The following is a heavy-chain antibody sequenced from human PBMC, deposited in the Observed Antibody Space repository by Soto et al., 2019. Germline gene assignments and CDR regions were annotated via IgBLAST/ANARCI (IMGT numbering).Heavy chain of an antibody. CDR2: MNPNSGNT. CDR3: ARGDCSGGSCYLLGWFDP. CDR1: GYTFTSYD. Sequence: ASVKVSCKASGYTFTSYDINWVRQATGQGFEYLGWMNPNSGNTGYVKKFQGRVTMTRDTSMSTAYMELSSLRSEDTAVYYCARGDCSGGSCYLLGWFDPWGQGTLVTVSS. V-gene: IGHV1-8*01. D-gene: IGHD2-15*01. J-gene: IGHJ5*02.